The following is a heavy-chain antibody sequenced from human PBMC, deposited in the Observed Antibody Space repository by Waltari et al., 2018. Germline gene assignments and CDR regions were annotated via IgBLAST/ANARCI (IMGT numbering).Heavy chain of an antibody. V-gene: IGHV4-34*01. CDR1: GGSFGGYY. D-gene: IGHD6-19*01. CDR3: ARGKQSRGGFEDY. Sequence: QVQLQQWGAGLLKPSESLSRSCAVHGGSFGGYYRRWIRQPPGKGLEWIGEIKHSGSTNYNPSLKSRVTISVDTSKNQFSLKLSSVTAADTAVYYCARGKQSRGGFEDYWGQGTLVTVSS. CDR2: IKHSGST. J-gene: IGHJ4*02.